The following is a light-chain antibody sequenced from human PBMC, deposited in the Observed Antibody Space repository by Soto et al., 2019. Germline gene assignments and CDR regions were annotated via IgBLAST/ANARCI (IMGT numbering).Light chain of an antibody. Sequence: QSALTQPASVSGSPGQSITISCTGTSRDVDAYNYVSWFQQHPGKALKLLIYEVTKRPSGVSNRFSGSKSGDTASLTISGLQPDDEAQYYCNSSTNNNTLEVVFGGGTKLTVL. CDR2: EVT. V-gene: IGLV2-14*01. CDR3: NSSTNNNTLEVV. J-gene: IGLJ2*01. CDR1: SRDVDAYNY.